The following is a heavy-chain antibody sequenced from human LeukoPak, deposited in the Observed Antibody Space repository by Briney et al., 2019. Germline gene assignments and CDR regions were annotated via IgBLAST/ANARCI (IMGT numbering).Heavy chain of an antibody. Sequence: GGSLRPSCAASGFTFSTYRMSWVRQAPGKGLEWVANVKQDGSEKHYVDSVKGRFTISRDNAKNSLYLQMNSLRAEDTAVYYCARDRRQTTVTPDAFDIWGQGTMVTVSS. V-gene: IGHV3-7*01. J-gene: IGHJ3*02. CDR2: VKQDGSEK. D-gene: IGHD4-17*01. CDR1: GFTFSTYR. CDR3: ARDRRQTTVTPDAFDI.